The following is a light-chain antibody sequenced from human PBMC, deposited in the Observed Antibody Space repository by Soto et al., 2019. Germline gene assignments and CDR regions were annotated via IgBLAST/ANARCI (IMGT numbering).Light chain of an antibody. CDR3: QQSYSTPV. J-gene: IGKJ2*01. V-gene: IGKV1-39*01. Sequence: DIQMTQSPSSLSASVGDRVTITCRASQSISSYLNWYQQKPGKAPKLLIYAASSLQSGVPSRFSGSGSGTDFTLTISSLQPEDFTTYYCQQSYSTPVFAQGTKVAIK. CDR1: QSISSY. CDR2: AAS.